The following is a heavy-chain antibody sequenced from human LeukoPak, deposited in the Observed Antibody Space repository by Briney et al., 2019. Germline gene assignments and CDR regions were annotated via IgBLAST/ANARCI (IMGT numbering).Heavy chain of an antibody. CDR2: INPNSGGT. V-gene: IGHV1-2*02. J-gene: IGHJ4*02. CDR3: ARDWRWHAEGYYFDY. CDR1: GYTFTGYY. Sequence: ASVKFSCKASGYTFTGYYMHWVRQAPVQGLEWMGWINPNSGGTNYAQKFQGRVTMTRDTSISTAYMELSRLRSDDTAVYYCARDWRWHAEGYYFDYWGQGTLVTVSS.